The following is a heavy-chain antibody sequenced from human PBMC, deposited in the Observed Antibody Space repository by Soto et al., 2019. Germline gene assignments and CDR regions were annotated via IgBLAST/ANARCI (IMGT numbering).Heavy chain of an antibody. CDR3: ATRGGATLAPDGMDV. V-gene: IGHV5-51*01. J-gene: IGHJ6*02. Sequence: GESLKISCKGSGYSFTSYWIGWVRQMPGKGLEWMGIIYPGDSDTRYSPSFQGQVTISADKSISTAYLQWSSLKASDTAVYYCATRGGATLAPDGMDVWGQGTTVTVSS. CDR2: IYPGDSDT. D-gene: IGHD1-26*01. CDR1: GYSFTSYW.